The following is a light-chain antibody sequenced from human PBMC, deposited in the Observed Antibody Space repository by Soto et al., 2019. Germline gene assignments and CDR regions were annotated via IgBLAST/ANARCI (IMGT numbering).Light chain of an antibody. V-gene: IGKV3-15*01. CDR3: QQYKNWPTWT. J-gene: IGKJ1*01. CDR2: GAS. Sequence: EIVRTQSPATLSVSPGERATLSCRASQSVSSNLAWYQQKPGQAPRLLIHGASTRATGTPARFSGSGSGTEFTLTISSLQSEDSAVYYRQQYKNWPTWTFGQGTKVDIK. CDR1: QSVSSN.